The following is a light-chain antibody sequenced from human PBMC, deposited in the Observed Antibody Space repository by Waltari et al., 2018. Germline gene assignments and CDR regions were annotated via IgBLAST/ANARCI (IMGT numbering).Light chain of an antibody. J-gene: IGKJ2*01. CDR2: DTS. Sequence: EIVMTQSPATLSVSPGERATLSCRASRSVSSKLVWYQQKPGQPPRILIYDTSNRAAGIPARCSGSGSGTDFSLTISSLEPEDFVVYYCQQRSHWPMYTFGQGTKLEIK. V-gene: IGKV3-11*01. CDR1: RSVSSK. CDR3: QQRSHWPMYT.